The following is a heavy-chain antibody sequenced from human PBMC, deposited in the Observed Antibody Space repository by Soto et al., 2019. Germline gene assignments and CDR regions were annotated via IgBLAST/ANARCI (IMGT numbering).Heavy chain of an antibody. CDR3: ARDTSFLWFGGGFDY. CDR1: GYTFTSYG. Sequence: ASVKVSCKASGYTFTSYGISWVRQAPGQGLEWMGWISAYNGNTNYAQKLQGRVTMTTDTSTSTAYMELRSLRSDDTAVYYCARDTSFLWFGGGFDYWGQGTLVTVSS. CDR2: ISAYNGNT. V-gene: IGHV1-18*01. J-gene: IGHJ4*02. D-gene: IGHD3-10*01.